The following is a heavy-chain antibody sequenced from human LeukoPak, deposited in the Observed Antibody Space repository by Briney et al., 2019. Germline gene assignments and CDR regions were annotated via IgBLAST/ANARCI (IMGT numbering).Heavy chain of an antibody. CDR2: ISNTGLTT. CDR3: AKTISGWGYDYFDS. Sequence: PGGSLRLSCAASGFTFDNFAMNWVRQAPGKGLEWVSAISNTGLTTYYADSLKGRFTISRDNSKSTLYLQMNGPRAEDTAVYYCAKTISGWGYDYFDSWGRGTLVTVSS. CDR1: GFTFDNFA. D-gene: IGHD6-19*01. V-gene: IGHV3-23*01. J-gene: IGHJ4*02.